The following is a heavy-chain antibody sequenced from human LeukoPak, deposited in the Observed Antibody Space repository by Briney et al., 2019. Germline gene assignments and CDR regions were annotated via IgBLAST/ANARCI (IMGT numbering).Heavy chain of an antibody. D-gene: IGHD1-14*01. CDR3: ARNTGLYYFDY. V-gene: IGHV1-69*05. CDR2: IIPIFGTA. CDR1: GGTFSSYA. J-gene: IGHJ4*02. Sequence: ASVKASCKASGGTFSSYAISWVRQAPGQGLEWMGGIIPIFGTANYAQKFQGRVTITTDESTSTAYMELSSLRAEDTAVYYCARNTGLYYFDYWGQGTLVTVSS.